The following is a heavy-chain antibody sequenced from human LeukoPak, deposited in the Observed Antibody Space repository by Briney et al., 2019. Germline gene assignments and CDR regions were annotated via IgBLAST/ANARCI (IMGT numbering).Heavy chain of an antibody. CDR3: ATLFVATAPLDY. CDR2: ISNDGSNK. Sequence: QSGGSLRLSCAASGFTFSRYEMHWVRQAPGKGLEWVTLISNDGSNKYYADSVKGRFTVSRDNSKNTLSLQMNSLRVEDTAMYYCATLFVATAPLDYWGQGTLVTVSS. D-gene: IGHD5-18*01. J-gene: IGHJ4*02. CDR1: GFTFSRYE. V-gene: IGHV3-30-3*01.